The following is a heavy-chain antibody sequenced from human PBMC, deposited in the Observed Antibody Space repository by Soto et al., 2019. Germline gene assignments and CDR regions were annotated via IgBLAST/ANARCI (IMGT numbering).Heavy chain of an antibody. J-gene: IGHJ2*01. CDR3: ARVYSYGSHWFFDL. Sequence: QVQLVQSGAEVRKPGASVKVSCTASGYSFPNHGITWVRQAPGQGLEWMGWISLNNGDTKYAQKVQGRVTMTTDTSTSTGYMELWNLSYDDTAVHYCARVYSYGSHWFFDLWGRGTLVTVSS. CDR1: GYSFPNHG. V-gene: IGHV1-18*04. D-gene: IGHD5-18*01. CDR2: ISLNNGDT.